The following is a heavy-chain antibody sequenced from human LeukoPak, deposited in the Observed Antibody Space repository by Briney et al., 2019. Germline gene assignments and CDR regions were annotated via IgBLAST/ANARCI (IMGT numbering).Heavy chain of an antibody. V-gene: IGHV3-30*02. Sequence: GGSLRLSCAACGFTFSTFPMHWVRQAPGKGLEWVALMQGVGATTNYADSVRGRFTISRDNSKSTVYVQMNSVKPDDTAVYFCATQSITLVVVISPFDYWGQGTLVTVSS. J-gene: IGHJ4*02. CDR1: GFTFSTFP. CDR3: ATQSITLVVVISPFDY. D-gene: IGHD3-22*01. CDR2: MQGVGATT.